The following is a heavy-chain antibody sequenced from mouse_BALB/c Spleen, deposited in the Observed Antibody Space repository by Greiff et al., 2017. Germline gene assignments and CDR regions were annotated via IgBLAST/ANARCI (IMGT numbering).Heavy chain of an antibody. D-gene: IGHD2-3*01. V-gene: IGHV14-4*02. J-gene: IGHJ4*01. CDR1: GFNIKDYY. Sequence: EVKVVESGAELVRSGASVKLSCTASGFNIKDYYMHWVKQRPEQGLEWIGWIDPENGDTEYAPKFQGKATMTADTSSNTAYLQLSSLTSEDTAVYYCTLYDPYAMDYWGQGTSVTVSS. CDR3: TLYDPYAMDY. CDR2: IDPENGDT.